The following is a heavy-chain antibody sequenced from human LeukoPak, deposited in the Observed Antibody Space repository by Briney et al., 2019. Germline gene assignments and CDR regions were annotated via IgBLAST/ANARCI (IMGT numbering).Heavy chain of an antibody. J-gene: IGHJ3*02. D-gene: IGHD5-18*01. CDR2: INPSGGST. CDR1: GYTFTSYY. V-gene: IGHV1-46*01. Sequence: ASVKVSCKASGYTFTSYYMHWVRQAPGQGLEWMGIINPSGGSTSYAQKFQGRVTMTRDMSTSTAYMELSSLRSEDTAVYYCARVGYASNAFDIWGQGTMVTVSS. CDR3: ARVGYASNAFDI.